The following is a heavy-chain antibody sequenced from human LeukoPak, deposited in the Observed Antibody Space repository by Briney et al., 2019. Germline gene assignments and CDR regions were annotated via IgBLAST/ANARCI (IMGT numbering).Heavy chain of an antibody. D-gene: IGHD3-22*01. CDR2: INPNSGGT. CDR1: GYTFTGYY. CDR3: VRDSSGYSAEYFQH. Sequence: ASVKVSCKASGYTFTGYYMHWVRQAPGQGLEWMGWINPNSGGTNYAQKFQGRVTMARDTSISTAYMELSRLRSDDTAVYYCVRDSSGYSAEYFQHWGQGTLVTVSS. V-gene: IGHV1-2*02. J-gene: IGHJ1*01.